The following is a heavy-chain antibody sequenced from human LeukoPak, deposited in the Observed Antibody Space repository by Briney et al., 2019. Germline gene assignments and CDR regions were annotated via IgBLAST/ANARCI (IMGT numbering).Heavy chain of an antibody. CDR1: GFTFSSYD. CDR3: ARAGYYDSSGYYWPHAFDI. D-gene: IGHD3-22*01. V-gene: IGHV3-13*01. J-gene: IGHJ3*02. CDR2: IGTAGDT. Sequence: PGGPLRLSCAASGFTFSSYDMHWVRQATGKGLEWVSAIGTAGDTYYPGSVKGRFTISRENAKNSLYLQMNSLRAGDTAVYYCARAGYYDSSGYYWPHAFDIWGQGTMVTVSS.